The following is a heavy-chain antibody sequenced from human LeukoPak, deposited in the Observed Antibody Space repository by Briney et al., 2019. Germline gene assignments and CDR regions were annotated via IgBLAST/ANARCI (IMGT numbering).Heavy chain of an antibody. CDR1: GFTFSSYS. CDR2: ISHSSNNI. Sequence: GGSLRLSCAASGFTFSSYSMNWVRQAPGKGLEWVSFISHSSNNIYHADSVKGRFTISRDNAKNSLYLQMNSLRAEDTAVYYCARDPTGYYYGMDVWGQGTPVTVSS. CDR3: ARDPTGYYYGMDV. D-gene: IGHD3-9*01. V-gene: IGHV3-21*01. J-gene: IGHJ6*02.